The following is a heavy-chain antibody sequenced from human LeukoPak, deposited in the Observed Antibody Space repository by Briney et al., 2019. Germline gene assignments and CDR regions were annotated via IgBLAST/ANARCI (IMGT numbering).Heavy chain of an antibody. V-gene: IGHV4-30-4*01. CDR2: IYYSGST. CDR3: ARGYCSSTSCSPGFDP. Sequence: SETLSLTCTVSGGSISSGDYYWRWIRQPPGKGLEWIGYIYYSGSTYYNPSLKSRVTISVDTSKNQFSLKLSSVTAADTAVYYCARGYCSSTSCSPGFDPWGQGTLVTVSS. D-gene: IGHD2-2*01. J-gene: IGHJ5*02. CDR1: GGSISSGDYY.